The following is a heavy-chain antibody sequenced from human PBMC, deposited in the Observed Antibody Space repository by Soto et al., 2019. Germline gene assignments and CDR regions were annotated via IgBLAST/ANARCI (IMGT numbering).Heavy chain of an antibody. Sequence: QVQLVQSGAAVKKPGSSVKVSCKASGGTFSSYAISWVRQAPGQGLEWMGGIIPIFGTANYAQKFQGRVTITADEATSTAYMELSSLRSEDTAVYYGSRVDVVLSWFDPCGQGTLVTVSS. V-gene: IGHV1-69*01. CDR1: GGTFSSYA. J-gene: IGHJ5*02. CDR3: SRVDVVLSWFDP. D-gene: IGHD3-22*01. CDR2: IIPIFGTA.